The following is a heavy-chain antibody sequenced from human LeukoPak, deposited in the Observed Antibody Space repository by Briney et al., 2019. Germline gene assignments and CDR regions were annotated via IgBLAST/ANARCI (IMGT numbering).Heavy chain of an antibody. CDR3: ARDPLSERITIFGVDPDALDI. D-gene: IGHD3-3*01. Sequence: GGSLRLSCAASGFTFSSYSMNWVRQAPGKGLEWVSSISSSSSYIYYADSVKGRFTISRDNAKNSLYLQMNSLRAEDTAVYYCARDPLSERITIFGVDPDALDIWGQGTMVTVSS. V-gene: IGHV3-21*01. CDR1: GFTFSSYS. J-gene: IGHJ3*02. CDR2: ISSSSSYI.